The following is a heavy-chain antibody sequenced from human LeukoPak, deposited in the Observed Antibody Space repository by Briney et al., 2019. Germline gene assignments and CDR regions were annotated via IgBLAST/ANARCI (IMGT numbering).Heavy chain of an antibody. J-gene: IGHJ6*02. CDR2: INHSGST. Sequence: KPSETLSLTCAVYGGSFSGYYWSWIRQPPGKGLEWIGEINHSGSTNYNPSLKSRVTISVDTSKNQFSLKLSSVTAADTAVYYCARSPTLAARTYYYYYGMDVWGQGTTVTVSS. D-gene: IGHD6-6*01. CDR1: GGSFSGYY. CDR3: ARSPTLAARTYYYYYGMDV. V-gene: IGHV4-34*01.